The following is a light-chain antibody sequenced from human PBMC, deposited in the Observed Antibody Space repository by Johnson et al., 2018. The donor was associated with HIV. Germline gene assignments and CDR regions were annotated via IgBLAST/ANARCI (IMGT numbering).Light chain of an antibody. CDR3: GTWDSSLSAYV. CDR1: SSNIGRNY. CDR2: DSY. Sequence: HSVLTQPPSVSAAPGQKVTISCSGSSSNIGRNYVSWYQQLPGTAPKLLIYDSYKRPSGIPDRFSGSKSGTSATLGITGLQTGDEADYYCGTWDSSLSAYVFGTGTKVTVL. J-gene: IGLJ1*01. V-gene: IGLV1-51*01.